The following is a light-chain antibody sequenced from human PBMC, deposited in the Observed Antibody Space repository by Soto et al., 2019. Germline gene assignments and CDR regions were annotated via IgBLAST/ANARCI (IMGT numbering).Light chain of an antibody. CDR2: ADN. J-gene: IGLJ1*01. CDR1: SSNIGSNS. V-gene: IGLV1-44*01. Sequence: QSVLTQPPSASGTPGQRGSLSCSGSSSNIGSNSVQWHQQLPGTAPNLLIYADNQRPSGVPDRFSGSKSGTSASLAITGLQSGDEADYYCAAWDDSLNGFVFGTGTKVTVL. CDR3: AAWDDSLNGFV.